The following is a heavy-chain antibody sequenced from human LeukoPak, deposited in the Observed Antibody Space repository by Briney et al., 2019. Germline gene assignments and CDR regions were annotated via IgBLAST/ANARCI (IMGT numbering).Heavy chain of an antibody. CDR3: ARTLGELSLFFDY. V-gene: IGHV4-59*01. J-gene: IGHJ4*02. CDR2: IYYSGTT. CDR1: GGSISSYY. Sequence: SETLSLTCTVSGGSISSYYWSWIRQPPGKGLEWIGSIYYSGTTNYNPSLKSRVTISVDTSKNQFSLKLSSVTAADTAVYYCARTLGELSLFFDYWGQGTLVTVSS. D-gene: IGHD3-16*02.